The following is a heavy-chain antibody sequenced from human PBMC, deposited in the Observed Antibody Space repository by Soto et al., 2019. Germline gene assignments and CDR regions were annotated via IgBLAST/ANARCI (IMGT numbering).Heavy chain of an antibody. CDR3: ARDASAGSSIRY. D-gene: IGHD2-2*01. V-gene: IGHV3-21*01. CDR2: ISNSGDYI. Sequence: EVQVVESGGGLVKPGGSLRLSCTASGSTFRTYGMNWVRQAPGKGLEWVSSISNSGDYIYYADSVQGRFTISRDNAKNSLYLQMNSLRAEDTAVYFCARDASAGSSIRYWGQGIPVTVSS. J-gene: IGHJ4*02. CDR1: GSTFRTYG.